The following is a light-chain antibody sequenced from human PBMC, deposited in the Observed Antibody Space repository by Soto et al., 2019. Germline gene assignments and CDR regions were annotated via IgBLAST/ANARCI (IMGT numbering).Light chain of an antibody. CDR1: QSISNW. V-gene: IGKV1-5*03. CDR2: KAS. Sequence: DIQMTQSPSTLSASVGHRVTITCRASQSISNWLAWYQQKPGKAPKLXIYKASSLESGVPSRFSGSGSGTEFTLTISSLQPDDFATYYCQQYNSYSWTFGQGTKVDIK. CDR3: QQYNSYSWT. J-gene: IGKJ1*01.